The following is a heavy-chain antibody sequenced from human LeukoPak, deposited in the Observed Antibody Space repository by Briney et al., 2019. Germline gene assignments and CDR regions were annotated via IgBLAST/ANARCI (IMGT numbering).Heavy chain of an antibody. Sequence: ASVKVSCKASGYTFTGYYMHWVRQAPGQGLEWMGGIIPIFGTANYAQKFQGRVTITADKSTSTAYMELSSLRSEDTAVYYCARADYYYYYMDVWGKGTTVTVSS. CDR3: ARADYYYYYMDV. CDR1: GYTFTGYY. V-gene: IGHV1-69*06. J-gene: IGHJ6*03. CDR2: IIPIFGTA.